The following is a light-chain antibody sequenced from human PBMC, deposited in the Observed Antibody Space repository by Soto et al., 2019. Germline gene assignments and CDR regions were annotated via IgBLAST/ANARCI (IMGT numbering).Light chain of an antibody. V-gene: IGKV3-15*01. Sequence: EIVMTQSPATLSVSPGERATLSCRASQSVSSNLAWYQQKPGQAPRLLIYGASTRATGIPARFSGSGSGTEFTLTISSLQSEDFAVYYCQHYGSSPGFTFGPGTKVDIK. CDR2: GAS. CDR1: QSVSSN. J-gene: IGKJ3*01. CDR3: QHYGSSPGFT.